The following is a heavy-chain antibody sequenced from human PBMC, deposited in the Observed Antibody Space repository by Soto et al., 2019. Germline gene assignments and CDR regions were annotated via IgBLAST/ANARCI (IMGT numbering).Heavy chain of an antibody. CDR2: IYDSGST. Sequence: QVQLQESGPGLVKPSQTLSLTCTVSGGSISSGGYYWSWIRQHPGKGLEWIGYIYDSGSTYDNPSLKMRVTISVDTSKNQFSLKLSSVTAADTAVYYCARALAARGWFDPWGQGTLVTVSS. J-gene: IGHJ5*02. V-gene: IGHV4-31*03. CDR3: ARALAARGWFDP. D-gene: IGHD6-6*01. CDR1: GGSISSGGYY.